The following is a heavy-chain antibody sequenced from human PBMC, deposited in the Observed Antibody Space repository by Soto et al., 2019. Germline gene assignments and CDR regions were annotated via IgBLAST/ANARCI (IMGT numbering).Heavy chain of an antibody. CDR3: ARTTTVETNMIDY. CDR2: INHSGST. CDR1: GGSFSGYY. J-gene: IGHJ4*02. V-gene: IGHV4-34*01. D-gene: IGHD4-17*01. Sequence: SATLSLTCAVYGGSFSGYYWSWIRQPPGKGLEWIGEINHSGSTNYNPSLKSRVTISVDTSKNQFSLKLSSVTAADTAVYYCARTTTVETNMIDYWGQGTLVTVSS.